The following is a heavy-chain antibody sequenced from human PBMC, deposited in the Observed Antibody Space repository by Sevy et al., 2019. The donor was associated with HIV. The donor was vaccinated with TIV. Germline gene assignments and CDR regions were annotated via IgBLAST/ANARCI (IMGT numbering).Heavy chain of an antibody. CDR1: GFAFHEYS. CDR3: AREGCSRPHDY. CDR2: LSFGCGKI. V-gene: IGHV3-23*01. J-gene: IGHJ4*02. Sequence: QLGGPLRLSCAASGFAFHEYSMSWIRQAPGKGLEWVATLSFGCGKINYADSVKGRFTISRDNSKNSFYLQMDNLRVEDTALYYCAREGCSRPHDYWGQGTRVTVSS. D-gene: IGHD2-8*01.